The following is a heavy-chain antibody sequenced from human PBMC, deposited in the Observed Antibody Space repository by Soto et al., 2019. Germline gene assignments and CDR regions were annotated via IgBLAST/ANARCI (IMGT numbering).Heavy chain of an antibody. CDR2: INHSGST. CDR3: ARKGGMITFGGVIVASPYYYYGMDV. V-gene: IGHV4-34*01. Sequence: SETLSLTCAVYGGSFSGYYWSWIRQPPGKGLEWIGEINHSGSTNYNPSLKSRVTISVDTSKNQFSLKLSSVTAADTAVYYCARKGGMITFGGVIVASPYYYYGMDVWGQGTTVTVSS. CDR1: GGSFSGYY. D-gene: IGHD3-16*02. J-gene: IGHJ6*02.